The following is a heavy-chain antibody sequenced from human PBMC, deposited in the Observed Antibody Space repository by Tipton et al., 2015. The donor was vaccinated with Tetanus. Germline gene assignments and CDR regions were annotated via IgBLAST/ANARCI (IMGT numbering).Heavy chain of an antibody. J-gene: IGHJ5*02. Sequence: TLSLTCTVSNGSVSSSLYCWAWVRQSPGRGLEWIGTIYYNGNTYYNPSLKSRITMSVDASKNQFSLKLSSVTAADTAVYYCARGGGTVGSIPLYSWLDPWGQGTLVTVSS. V-gene: IGHV4-39*07. CDR3: ARGGGTVGSIPLYSWLDP. CDR2: IYYNGNT. D-gene: IGHD1-26*01. CDR1: NGSVSSSLYC.